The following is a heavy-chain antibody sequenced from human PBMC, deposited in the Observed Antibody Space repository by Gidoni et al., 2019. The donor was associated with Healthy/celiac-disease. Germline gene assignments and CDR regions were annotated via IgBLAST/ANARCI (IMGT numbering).Heavy chain of an antibody. J-gene: IGHJ2*01. D-gene: IGHD6-19*01. CDR3: ARVEEDSSGWYVSWYFDL. Sequence: QVQLQQWGAGLLKPSETLSLTCAVYGGSFSGYYWSWIRQPPGKGLEWIGEINHSGSTNYNPSLKSRVTISVDTSKNQFSLKLSSVTAADTAVYYCARVEEDSSGWYVSWYFDLWGRGTLVTVSS. CDR1: GGSFSGYY. V-gene: IGHV4-34*01. CDR2: INHSGST.